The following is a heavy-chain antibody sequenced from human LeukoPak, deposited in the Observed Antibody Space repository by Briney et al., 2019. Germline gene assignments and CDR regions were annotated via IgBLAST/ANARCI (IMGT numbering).Heavy chain of an antibody. J-gene: IGHJ4*02. D-gene: IGHD3-22*01. Sequence: SETLSLTCAVYGGSFSGYYWSWIRQPPGKGLEWIGEINHSGSTNYNPSLKSRVTISVDTSKNQFSLKLSSVTAADTAVYYCERVSGSGFNRNTDYWGQGTLVTVSS. CDR1: GGSFSGYY. CDR3: ERVSGSGFNRNTDY. V-gene: IGHV4-34*01. CDR2: INHSGST.